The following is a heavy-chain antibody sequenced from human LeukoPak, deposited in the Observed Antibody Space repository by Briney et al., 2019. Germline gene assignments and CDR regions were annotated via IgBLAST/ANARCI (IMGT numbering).Heavy chain of an antibody. J-gene: IGHJ5*02. Sequence: ASVKVSCKASGYTFTGYYMRWVRQAPGQGLEWMGWINPNSGGTNYAQKFQGRVTMTRDTSISTAYMELSRLRSDDTAVYYCARAGPKDCSSTSCDRFRFDPWGQGTLVTVSS. V-gene: IGHV1-2*02. CDR3: ARAGPKDCSSTSCDRFRFDP. CDR1: GYTFTGYY. CDR2: INPNSGGT. D-gene: IGHD2-2*01.